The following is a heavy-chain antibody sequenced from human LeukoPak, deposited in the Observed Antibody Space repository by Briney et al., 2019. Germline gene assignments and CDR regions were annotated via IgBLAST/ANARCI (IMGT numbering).Heavy chain of an antibody. CDR3: ARDSHSVDTATPRGFDP. D-gene: IGHD2-15*01. CDR2: FHDSGSA. V-gene: IGHV4-59*01. Sequence: PSETLSLTCAVYGGSFSGYYWSWIRQPPGKGLEWIGYFHDSGSANYNPSLKSRITMSVDTSKNQFSLKLRSVTAADTAVYYCARDSHSVDTATPRGFDPWGQGTLVTVSS. J-gene: IGHJ5*02. CDR1: GGSFSGYY.